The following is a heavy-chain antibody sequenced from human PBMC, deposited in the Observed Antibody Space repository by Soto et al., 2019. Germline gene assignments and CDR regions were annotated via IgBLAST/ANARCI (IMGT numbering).Heavy chain of an antibody. J-gene: IGHJ6*02. V-gene: IGHV4-59*01. Sequence: QVQLQESGPGLVKPSETLSLTCTVSGGSISSYYWSWIRQPPGKGLECIGYIYYSGSTNYNPSLKSRVTISVDTSKNQFSLKLSSVTAADTAVYYCARDLGSSWNYYYYGMDVWGQGTTVTVSS. CDR3: ARDLGSSWNYYYYGMDV. CDR1: GGSISSYY. CDR2: IYYSGST. D-gene: IGHD6-13*01.